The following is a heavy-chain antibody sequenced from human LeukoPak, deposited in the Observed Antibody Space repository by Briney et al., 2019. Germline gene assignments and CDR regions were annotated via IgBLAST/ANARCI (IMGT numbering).Heavy chain of an antibody. J-gene: IGHJ4*02. D-gene: IGHD6-13*01. CDR1: GGSISSSY. V-gene: IGHV4-59*08. Sequence: PSETLSLTCTVSGGSISSSYWSWIRQPPGKGLEWIGYIYYSGSTNYNPSLKSRVTISVDTSKNQFSLKLYSVTAADTAVYYCARTGHPNSSSWYFDYWGQGTLVTVSS. CDR2: IYYSGST. CDR3: ARTGHPNSSSWYFDY.